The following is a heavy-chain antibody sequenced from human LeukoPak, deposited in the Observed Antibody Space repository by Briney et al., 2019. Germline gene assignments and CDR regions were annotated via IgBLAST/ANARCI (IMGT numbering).Heavy chain of an antibody. D-gene: IGHD4-17*01. J-gene: IGHJ4*02. V-gene: IGHV1-69*01. CDR3: ARHAGDYVIDY. CDR1: GGTFSSYA. CDR2: IIPIFGTA. Sequence: EASVKVSCKASGGTFSSYAISWVRQAPGQGLEWMGGIIPIFGTANYAQKFQGRVTITADESTSTAYMERSSLGSEDSVVYYCARHAGDYVIDYWGQGTLVTVSS.